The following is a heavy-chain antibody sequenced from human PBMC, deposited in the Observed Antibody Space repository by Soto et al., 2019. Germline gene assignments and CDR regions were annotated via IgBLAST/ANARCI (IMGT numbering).Heavy chain of an antibody. CDR2: IFSSGST. D-gene: IGHD5-12*01. Sequence: SETLSLTCTVSGGSINTFYWSWVRQPAGKGLEWIGRIFSSGSTSFNPSLESRVAMSVDTSKNHSSLNLSSVTAADMAVYYCAREGSYSAYNFAHGIQLWSFDFWGQGALVTVSS. CDR3: AREGSYSAYNFAHGIQLWSFDF. V-gene: IGHV4-4*07. CDR1: GGSINTFY. J-gene: IGHJ4*02.